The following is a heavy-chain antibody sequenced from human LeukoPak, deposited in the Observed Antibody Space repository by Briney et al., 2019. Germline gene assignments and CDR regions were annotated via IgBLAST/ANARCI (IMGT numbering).Heavy chain of an antibody. CDR3: ARSRATERGYSYGY. V-gene: IGHV1-2*02. J-gene: IGHJ4*02. CDR1: GYTFTGYY. CDR2: INPNSGGT. Sequence: ASVKVSCKASGYTFTGYYMHWVRQAPGQGLEWMGWINPNSGGTNYARKFQGRVTMTRDTPISTAYMELSRLRSDDTAVYYCARSRATERGYSYGYWGQGTLVTVSS. D-gene: IGHD5-18*01.